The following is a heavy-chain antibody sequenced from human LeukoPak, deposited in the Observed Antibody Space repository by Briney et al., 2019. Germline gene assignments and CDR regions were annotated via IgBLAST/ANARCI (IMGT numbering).Heavy chain of an antibody. J-gene: IGHJ5*02. CDR2: IYYSGST. CDR1: GGSISSSSYY. V-gene: IGHV4-39*01. D-gene: IGHD3-3*01. Sequence: SETLSLTCTVSGGSISSSSYYWGWIRQPPGKGLQWIGSIYYSGSTYYNPSLKSRVTISVDTSKNQFSLKLSSVTAADTAVYYCATRRYDFWSGYPGSWGQGTLVTVSS. CDR3: ATRRYDFWSGYPGS.